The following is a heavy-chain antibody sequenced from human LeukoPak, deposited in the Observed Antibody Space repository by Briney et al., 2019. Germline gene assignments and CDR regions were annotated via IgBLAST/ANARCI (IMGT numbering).Heavy chain of an antibody. J-gene: IGHJ4*02. V-gene: IGHV3-23*01. Sequence: GGSLRLSCAASGFTFSSYAMTWVRQAPGKGPEWVSTMSGNGDSAFYADSVKGRFTISRDNSKNTLYLLMNSLRAEDSAVYYCAKYRTGWYEDYWGQGTLVIVSS. CDR3: AKYRTGWYEDY. CDR2: MSGNGDSA. CDR1: GFTFSSYA. D-gene: IGHD6-19*01.